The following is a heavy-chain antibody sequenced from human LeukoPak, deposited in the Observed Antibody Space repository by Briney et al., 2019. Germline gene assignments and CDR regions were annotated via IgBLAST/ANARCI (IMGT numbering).Heavy chain of an antibody. Sequence: SETLSLTCTVSGGSISSYYWSWIRQPPGKGLEWIGYIYYSGSTNYNPSLKSRVTISVDTSKNQFSLKLSSVTAADTAVYYCAREGGENYYDSSGHFDYWGREPWSPSPQ. V-gene: IGHV4-59*01. J-gene: IGHJ4*02. CDR2: IYYSGST. CDR3: AREGGENYYDSSGHFDY. D-gene: IGHD3-22*01. CDR1: GGSISSYY.